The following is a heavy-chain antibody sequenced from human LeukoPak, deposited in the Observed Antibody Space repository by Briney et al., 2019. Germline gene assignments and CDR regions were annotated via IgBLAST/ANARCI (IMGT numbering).Heavy chain of an antibody. CDR2: ISAYNGNT. CDR3: ARVHDFWSGLYYYGMDV. CDR1: GYTFTSYG. D-gene: IGHD3-3*01. J-gene: IGHJ6*02. V-gene: IGHV1-18*01. Sequence: GASVKVSCKASGYTFTSYGISWVRQAPGLGLEWMGWISAYNGNTNYAQKLQGRVTMTTDTSTSTAYMELRSLRSDDTAVYYCARVHDFWSGLYYYGMDVWGQGTTVTVSS.